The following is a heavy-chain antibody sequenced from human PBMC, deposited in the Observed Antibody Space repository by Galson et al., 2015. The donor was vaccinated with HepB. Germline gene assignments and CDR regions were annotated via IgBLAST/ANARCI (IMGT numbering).Heavy chain of an antibody. CDR2: IWYDGSNK. Sequence: SLRLSCAASGFTFSSYGMHWVRQAPGKGLEWVAVIWYDGSNKYHADSVKGRFTISRDNSKNTLYLQMNSLRAEDTAVYYCAKDRGAFDIWGQGTMVTVSS. V-gene: IGHV3-33*06. CDR3: AKDRGAFDI. J-gene: IGHJ3*02. CDR1: GFTFSSYG.